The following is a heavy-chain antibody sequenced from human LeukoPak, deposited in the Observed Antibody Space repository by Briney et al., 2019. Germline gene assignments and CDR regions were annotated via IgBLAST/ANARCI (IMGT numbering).Heavy chain of an antibody. CDR1: GFTVSRNY. CDR3: AREAAAAADY. D-gene: IGHD6-13*01. Sequence: GGSLRLSCAASGFTVSRNYMSWVRQAPGKGLEWVSVIYSGGRTYYADSVKGRFTISRDNSKNTLYLQMNSLRAEDTAVYYCAREAAAAADYWGQGTLVTVSS. CDR2: IYSGGRT. V-gene: IGHV3-66*01. J-gene: IGHJ4*02.